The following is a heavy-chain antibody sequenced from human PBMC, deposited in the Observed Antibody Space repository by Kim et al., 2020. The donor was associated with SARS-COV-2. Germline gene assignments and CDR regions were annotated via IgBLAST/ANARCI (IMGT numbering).Heavy chain of an antibody. D-gene: IGHD6-13*01. V-gene: IGHV1-18*01. CDR1: GYTFTSYG. CDR2: ISAYNGNT. CDR3: ARALSEVSASGITAILYYY. Sequence: ASVKGSCKASGYTFTSYGISWVRQAPGQGLEWMGWISAYNGNTNYAQKLQGRFTMTTDTSTSTAYMELSSLRSDDTDVSYCARALSEVSASGITAILYYY. J-gene: IGHJ6*01.